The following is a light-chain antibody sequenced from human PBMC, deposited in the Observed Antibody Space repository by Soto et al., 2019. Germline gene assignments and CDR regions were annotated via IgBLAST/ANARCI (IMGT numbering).Light chain of an antibody. CDR1: GSDIGGYNY. Sequence: QSVLTQPGSVSGSPGQSITISCTGSGSDIGGYNYVSWYQQHPGKAPKLIIYAVSNRPSGVSNRFSGSKSANTASLTISGLRAEDEADYYCSSYTSSSTLVFGGGTKVTVL. V-gene: IGLV2-14*01. CDR3: SSYTSSSTLV. CDR2: AVS. J-gene: IGLJ3*02.